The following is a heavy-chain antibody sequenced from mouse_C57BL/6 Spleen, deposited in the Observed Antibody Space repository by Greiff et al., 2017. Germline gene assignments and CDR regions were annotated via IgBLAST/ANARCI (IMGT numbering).Heavy chain of an antibody. CDR3: ARGDYEHWYFDV. V-gene: IGHV3-6*01. CDR1: GYSITSGYY. CDR2: ISYDGSN. J-gene: IGHJ1*03. D-gene: IGHD2-4*01. Sequence: EVQLQESGPGLVKPSQSLSLTCSVTGYSITSGYYWNWIRQFPGNKLEWMGYISYDGSNNYNPSLKNRISITRDTSKNQFFLKLNSVTTEDTATYYGARGDYEHWYFDVWGTGTTVTVSS.